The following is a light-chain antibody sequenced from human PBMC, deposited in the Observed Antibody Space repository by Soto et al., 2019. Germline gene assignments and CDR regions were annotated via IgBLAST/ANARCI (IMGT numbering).Light chain of an antibody. V-gene: IGKV3-15*01. CDR1: QSVSSD. Sequence: EIVMTQSPVTLSVSPGERATLSCRASQSVSSDLAWYQQKPGHAPTLLIYDASTRATGIPARFSGSGSGTDFTLTLSGLQSEDFAVYYCQQYNNWQPLTFGEGTKVEIK. CDR2: DAS. CDR3: QQYNNWQPLT. J-gene: IGKJ4*01.